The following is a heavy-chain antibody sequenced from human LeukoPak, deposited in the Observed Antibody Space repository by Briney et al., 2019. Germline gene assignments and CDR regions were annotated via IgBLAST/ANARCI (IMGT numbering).Heavy chain of an antibody. CDR2: INPNSGT. CDR1: GYTFSGYY. V-gene: IGHV1-2*02. CDR3: AREEQHQRGMHFEY. Sequence: DSVKVSCKASGYTFSGYYIHWVRQGPGQGLEWMGWINPNSGTNYAQNFQGRVTMTRDTSISTAYLELSRLRSDDTAVYYCAREEQHQRGMHFEYWGQGTLVTVSS. J-gene: IGHJ4*02. D-gene: IGHD6-13*01.